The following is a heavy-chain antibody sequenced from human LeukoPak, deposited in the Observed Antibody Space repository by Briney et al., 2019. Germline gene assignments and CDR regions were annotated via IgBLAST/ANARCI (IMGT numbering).Heavy chain of an antibody. CDR1: GYSFSTYW. CDR3: ARLVGDIYYFDY. D-gene: IGHD1-26*01. V-gene: IGHV5-51*01. CDR2: IYPGDFDT. Sequence: PGESLKISCKASGYSFSTYWIGWVRQMPGKSLEWMGNIYPGDFDTRYTPSFQGQVTISADRSISTAYLQWSSLKPSDTAIYYCARLVGDIYYFDYWGQGTLVTVSS. J-gene: IGHJ4*02.